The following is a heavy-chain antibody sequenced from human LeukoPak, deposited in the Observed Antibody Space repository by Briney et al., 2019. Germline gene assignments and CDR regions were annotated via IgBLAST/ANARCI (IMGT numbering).Heavy chain of an antibody. V-gene: IGHV1-69*04. D-gene: IGHD3-10*01. Sequence: GASVKVSCKASGGTFSSYAISWVRQAPGQGLEWMGRIIPILGIANYAQKFQGRVTITADKSTSTAYMELSSLRSEDTAEYYCARDYYGSGSPTDYWGQGTLVTVSS. CDR2: IIPILGIA. J-gene: IGHJ4*02. CDR1: GGTFSSYA. CDR3: ARDYYGSGSPTDY.